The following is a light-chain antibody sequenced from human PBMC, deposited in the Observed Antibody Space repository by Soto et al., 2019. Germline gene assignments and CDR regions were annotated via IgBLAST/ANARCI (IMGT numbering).Light chain of an antibody. J-gene: IGKJ2*01. V-gene: IGKV3-20*01. CDR3: QQYGISPYT. CDR2: GAS. Sequence: EIVLTQSPGTLSLSPGERATLSCRASQSVGANYLAWYQQKPGRAPRLLIHGASSRATDIPDRFRGSGSGTDFTLTVSGLEPEDFAVYYCQQYGISPYTFGQGTKLEIK. CDR1: QSVGANY.